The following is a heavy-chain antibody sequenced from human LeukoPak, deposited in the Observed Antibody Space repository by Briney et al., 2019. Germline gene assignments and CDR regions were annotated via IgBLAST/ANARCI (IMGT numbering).Heavy chain of an antibody. CDR2: ISYDGSNK. CDR1: GFTFSSYG. J-gene: IGHJ5*02. V-gene: IGHV3-30*03. Sequence: GGSLRLSCAASGFTFSSYGMHWVRQAPGKGLEWVAVISYDGSNKYYADSVKGRFTISRDNSKNTLYLQMNSLRAEDTAVYYCARGRRYCSGGSCSGRWFDPWGQGTLVTVSS. D-gene: IGHD2-15*01. CDR3: ARGRRYCSGGSCSGRWFDP.